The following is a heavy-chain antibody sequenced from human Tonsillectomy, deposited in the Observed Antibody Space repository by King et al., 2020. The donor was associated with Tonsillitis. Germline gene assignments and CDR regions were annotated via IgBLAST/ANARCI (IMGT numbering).Heavy chain of an antibody. CDR3: TSFYGSGGFAYKSRPFQH. J-gene: IGHJ4*02. CDR1: GGTFTTHS. CDR2: IIPVLDKA. D-gene: IGHD3-10*01. V-gene: IGHV1-69*09. Sequence: QLVQSGAEVKKPGSSVKVSCKVSGGTFTTHSISWVRQAPGQGLKWVGRIIPVLDKASHAQEFQDRLTISADKSTRTVYMELSSLGSEDTAIYYCTSFYGSGGFAYKSRPFQHWGQGTQVTVSS.